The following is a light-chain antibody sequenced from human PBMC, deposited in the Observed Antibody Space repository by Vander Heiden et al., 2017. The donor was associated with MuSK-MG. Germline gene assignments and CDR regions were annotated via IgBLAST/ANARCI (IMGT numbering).Light chain of an antibody. Sequence: EIVMTQSPATLSVSPGERATLSCRASQNVNSNLAWYQQKPGQAPRLLIYGASTRAIGVPARFSGSGSGTEFTLTISSLQSEDFAVYYCQQDNNWPLTFGQGTKLEIK. CDR2: GAS. J-gene: IGKJ2*01. CDR3: QQDNNWPLT. CDR1: QNVNSN. V-gene: IGKV3-15*01.